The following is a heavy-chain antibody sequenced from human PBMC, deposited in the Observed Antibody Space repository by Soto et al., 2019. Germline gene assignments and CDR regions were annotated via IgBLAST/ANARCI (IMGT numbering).Heavy chain of an antibody. J-gene: IGHJ4*02. D-gene: IGHD2-21*02. CDR1: GFSLTTRPVG. CDR3: SHSRHSDDWNGGFFDY. V-gene: IGHV2-5*02. Sequence: QITLRESGPTLVKPTQTLTLTCTFSGFSLTTRPVGVGWIRQSPGKALEWLAFAYWDDDNRYSPSLRSRLTVTKDTSKNQVVLTMANVDPVDTATYFCSHSRHSDDWNGGFFDYWGQGTLVTVST. CDR2: AYWDDDN.